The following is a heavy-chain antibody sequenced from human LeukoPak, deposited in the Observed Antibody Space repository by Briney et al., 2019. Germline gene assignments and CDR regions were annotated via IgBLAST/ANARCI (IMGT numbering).Heavy chain of an antibody. CDR3: AADCSGGSCYNDYYYYGMDV. CDR1: GFTFSSYA. J-gene: IGHJ6*02. V-gene: IGHV3-23*01. CDR2: ISGSGGST. D-gene: IGHD2-15*01. Sequence: GGSLRPSCAASGFTFSSYAMSWVRQAPGKGLEWVSAISGSGGSTYYADSVKGRFTISRDNSKNTLYLQMNSLRAEDTAVYYCAADCSGGSCYNDYYYYGMDVWGQGTTVTVSS.